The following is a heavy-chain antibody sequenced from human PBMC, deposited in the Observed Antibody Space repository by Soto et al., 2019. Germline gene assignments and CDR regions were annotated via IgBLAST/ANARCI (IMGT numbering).Heavy chain of an antibody. CDR3: ARDGGVGYSGYVSRGYAFDI. J-gene: IGHJ3*02. D-gene: IGHD5-12*01. Sequence: QVQLVQSGAEVKKPGSSVKVSCKASGGTFSSYTISWVRQAPGQGLEWMGRIIPILGIANYAQKFQGRVTITADKSTSTAYMELSSLRSEDTAVYYCARDGGVGYSGYVSRGYAFDIWGQGTMVTVSS. CDR2: IIPILGIA. CDR1: GGTFSSYT. V-gene: IGHV1-69*08.